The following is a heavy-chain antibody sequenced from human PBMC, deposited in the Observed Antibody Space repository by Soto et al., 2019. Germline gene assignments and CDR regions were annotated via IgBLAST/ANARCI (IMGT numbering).Heavy chain of an antibody. V-gene: IGHV3-20*01. Sequence: GGSLRLSCAVSGFTFRSSPMSWVRRAPGKGLECVSGINWNGGSTGYADSVKGRFTISRDNAKNSLYLQMNSLRAEDTALYHCARAGIVVVVAAFEGAFDIWGQGTMVTVSS. J-gene: IGHJ3*02. CDR1: GFTFRSSP. CDR3: ARAGIVVVVAAFEGAFDI. CDR2: INWNGGST. D-gene: IGHD2-15*01.